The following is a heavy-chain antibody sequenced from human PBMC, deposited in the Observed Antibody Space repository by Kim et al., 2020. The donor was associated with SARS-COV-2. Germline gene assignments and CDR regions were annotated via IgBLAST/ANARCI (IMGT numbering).Heavy chain of an antibody. CDR2: ISYDGSNK. CDR1: GFTFSSYA. Sequence: GGSLRLSCAASGFTFSSYAMHWVRQAPGKGLEWVAVISYDGSNKYYADSVKGRFTISRENSKNTLYLQMNSLRAEDTAVYYCARSSGYSFFDIWGQGTMVTVSS. V-gene: IGHV3-30*04. D-gene: IGHD3-22*01. CDR3: ARSSGYSFFDI. J-gene: IGHJ3*02.